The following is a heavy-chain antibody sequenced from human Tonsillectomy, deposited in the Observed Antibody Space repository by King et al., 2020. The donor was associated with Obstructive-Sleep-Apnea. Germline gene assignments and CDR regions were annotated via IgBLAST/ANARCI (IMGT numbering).Heavy chain of an antibody. D-gene: IGHD3-16*01. CDR1: GGSFISYS. Sequence: QVQLVESGAEVKKPGSSVKVSCRASGGSFISYSFSWVRQAPGQGLEWMGRIIPIFDTVNYTQKFQGRVTITADKSTRTAYMELSSLRSDDTAVYYWARERIGAEHPRGRFDYWGQGTLVTVSS. CDR3: ARERIGAEHPRGRFDY. CDR2: IIPIFDTV. V-gene: IGHV1-69*06. J-gene: IGHJ4*02.